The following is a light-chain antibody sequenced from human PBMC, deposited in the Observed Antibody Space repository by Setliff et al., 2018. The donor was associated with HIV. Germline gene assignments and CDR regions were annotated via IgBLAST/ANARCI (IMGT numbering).Light chain of an antibody. CDR1: SSDVGGYNY. J-gene: IGLJ1*01. CDR2: DVS. V-gene: IGLV2-14*03. Sequence: QSVLTQPASVSGSPGQSITISCPGTSSDVGGYNYVSWYQQHPGKAPKLMLYDVSNRPSGVSSRFSGSKSGNTPSLTISGLQAEDEADYYCSSYTSSSTPYVFGTGTKVTVL. CDR3: SSYTSSSTPYV.